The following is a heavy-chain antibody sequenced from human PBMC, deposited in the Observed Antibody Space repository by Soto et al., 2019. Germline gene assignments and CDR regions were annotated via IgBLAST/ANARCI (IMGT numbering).Heavy chain of an antibody. CDR1: GGSISSGDYY. D-gene: IGHD4-4*01. CDR3: ARGYSNYERWFDP. Sequence: SETLSLTCTVSGGSISSGDYYWSWIRQPPGKGLEWIGYIYYSGSTYYNPSLKSRVTISVDTSKNQFSLKLSSVTAADTAVYYCARGYSNYERWFDPGGQGTLVNVSS. V-gene: IGHV4-30-4*01. CDR2: IYYSGST. J-gene: IGHJ5*02.